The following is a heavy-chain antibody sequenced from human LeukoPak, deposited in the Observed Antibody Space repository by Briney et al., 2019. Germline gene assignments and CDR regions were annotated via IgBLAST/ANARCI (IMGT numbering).Heavy chain of an antibody. CDR1: GGSISSYY. CDR3: ARGPKLYSSSAGTDY. CDR2: IYIRGST. Sequence: PSETLSLTCTVSGGSISSYYWSWIRQPAGKGLEWIGRIYIRGSTNYNPSLKSRVTMSLDTSKNQFSLKLRSVTAADTAVYYCARGPKLYSSSAGTDYWGQGTLVTVSS. J-gene: IGHJ4*02. D-gene: IGHD6-6*01. V-gene: IGHV4-4*07.